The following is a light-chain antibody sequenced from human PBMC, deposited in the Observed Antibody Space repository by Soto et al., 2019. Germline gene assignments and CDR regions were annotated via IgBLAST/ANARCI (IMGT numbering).Light chain of an antibody. J-gene: IGKJ1*01. CDR3: QHYKSYSEA. V-gene: IGKV1-5*03. Sequence: DIQMTQSPSPLSGSVGDRVTITCRASQTISSWLAWYQQKPGKAPKLLIYKASTLKSGVPSRFSGSGSGTEFTLTISSLQPDDFATYYCQHYKSYSEAFGQGTKVDI. CDR2: KAS. CDR1: QTISSW.